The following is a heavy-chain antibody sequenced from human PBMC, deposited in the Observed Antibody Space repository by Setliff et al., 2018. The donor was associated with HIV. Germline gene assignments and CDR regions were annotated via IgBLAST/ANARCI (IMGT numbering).Heavy chain of an antibody. CDR2: MNPKSGVS. D-gene: IGHD3-16*02. CDR1: ATFTNVD. V-gene: IGHV1-8*01. Sequence: ASVKVSCKASATFTNVDIHWLRRATGQGLEWMGWMNPKSGVSGSALKFHDRVTMTRDTSTLTLYMELSSLTSEDTAVYYCARAKAVGGVIITGGLDVWGQGTTVTVSS. J-gene: IGHJ6*02. CDR3: ARAKAVGGVIITGGLDV.